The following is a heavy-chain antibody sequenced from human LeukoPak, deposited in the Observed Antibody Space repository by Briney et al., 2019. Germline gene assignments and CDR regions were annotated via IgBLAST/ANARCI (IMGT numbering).Heavy chain of an antibody. V-gene: IGHV4-39*01. CDR2: IYYSGST. Sequence: ASETLSLTCTVSGGSISSTTYYWGCIRQPPGKGLEWIGSIYYSGSTYYNPSLKSRVTVSVDTSKNQFSLNLSSVTAADTAVYYCARLYGDYYFDYWGQGTLVTVSS. CDR3: ARLYGDYYFDY. CDR1: GGSISSTTYY. J-gene: IGHJ4*02. D-gene: IGHD4-17*01.